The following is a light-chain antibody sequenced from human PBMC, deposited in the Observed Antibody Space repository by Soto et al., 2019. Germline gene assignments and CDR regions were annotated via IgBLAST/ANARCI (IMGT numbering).Light chain of an antibody. CDR1: SSDVGGYNS. V-gene: IGLV2-14*01. Sequence: QSALTQPASVSGSPGQSITISCTGTSSDVGGYNSVSWYQQHPGKAPKLMIYDVSHRPSGVSDRFSVSKSGNTAALTISGLQAEDEADYYCSSYTSSSLLVFGGGTKLTVL. J-gene: IGLJ2*01. CDR3: SSYTSSSLLV. CDR2: DVS.